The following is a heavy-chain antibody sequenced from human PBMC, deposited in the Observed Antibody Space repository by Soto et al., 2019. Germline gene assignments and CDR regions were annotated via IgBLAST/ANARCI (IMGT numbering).Heavy chain of an antibody. CDR3: AHSPADIVVVPAAEGWFDP. CDR2: IYWDDDK. J-gene: IGHJ5*02. V-gene: IGHV2-5*02. Sequence: QITLNESGPTLVKPTQTLTLTCTFSGFSLSTSGVGVGWIRQPPGKALEWLALIYWDDDKRYSPSLKSKLTIPKDTSKNQLVLTMPNMDPVDTATYYCAHSPADIVVVPAAEGWFDPWGQGTLVTVSS. CDR1: GFSLSTSGVG. D-gene: IGHD2-2*01.